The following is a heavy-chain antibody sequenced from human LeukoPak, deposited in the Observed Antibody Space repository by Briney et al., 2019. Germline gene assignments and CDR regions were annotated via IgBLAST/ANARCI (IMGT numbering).Heavy chain of an antibody. V-gene: IGHV4-38-2*02. Sequence: SETLSLTCTVSGYSISSGYYWGWIRQPPGKGLEWIGSIYHSGSTYYNPSLKSRVTISVDTSKNQFSLKLSSVTAADTAVYYCAGFRIVGGDWGQGTLVTVSS. J-gene: IGHJ4*02. CDR2: IYHSGST. CDR1: GYSISSGYY. CDR3: AGFRIVGGD. D-gene: IGHD1-26*01.